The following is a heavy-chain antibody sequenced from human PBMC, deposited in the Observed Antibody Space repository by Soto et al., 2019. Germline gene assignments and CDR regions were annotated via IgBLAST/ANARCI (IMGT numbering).Heavy chain of an antibody. J-gene: IGHJ4*02. CDR3: AKGIYSSSSSSYAY. V-gene: IGHV3-23*01. D-gene: IGHD6-6*01. CDR1: GFTFSSYA. CDR2: ISGSGGST. Sequence: GGSLRLSCAASGFTFSSYAMSWVRQAPGKGLEWVSAISGSGGSTYYADSVKGRFTISRDNSKNTLYLQMNSLRAEDTAVYYCAKGIYSSSSSSYAYWGQGTLVTVSS.